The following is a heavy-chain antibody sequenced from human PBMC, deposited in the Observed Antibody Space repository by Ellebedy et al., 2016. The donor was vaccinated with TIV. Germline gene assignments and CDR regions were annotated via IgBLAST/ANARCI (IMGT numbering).Heavy chain of an antibody. CDR3: ASAIDRAIVGATDY. J-gene: IGHJ4*02. CDR1: GYTFTSYG. V-gene: IGHV1-18*01. D-gene: IGHD1-26*01. Sequence: ASVKVSCXASGYTFTSYGISWVRQAPGQGLEWMGWISAYNGNTNYAQKLQGRVTMTTDTSTSTAYMELRSLRSDDTAVYYCASAIDRAIVGATDYWGQGTLVTVSS. CDR2: ISAYNGNT.